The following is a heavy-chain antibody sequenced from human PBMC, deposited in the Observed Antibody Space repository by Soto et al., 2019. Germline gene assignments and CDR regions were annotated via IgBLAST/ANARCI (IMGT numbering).Heavy chain of an antibody. Sequence: SETLSLTCTVSGGSISSYYWSWIRQPPGKGLEWIGYIYYSGSTNYNPSLKSRVTISVDTSKNQFSLKLSSVTAADTAVYYCAGVELELQPYYYYGMDVWGQGTTVTVSS. J-gene: IGHJ6*02. CDR1: GGSISSYY. CDR3: AGVELELQPYYYYGMDV. CDR2: IYYSGST. D-gene: IGHD1-7*01. V-gene: IGHV4-59*01.